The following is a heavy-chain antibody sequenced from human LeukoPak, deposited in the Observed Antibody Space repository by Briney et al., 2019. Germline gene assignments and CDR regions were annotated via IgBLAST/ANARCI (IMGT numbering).Heavy chain of an antibody. CDR2: IYTSGST. J-gene: IGHJ5*02. D-gene: IGHD6-6*01. V-gene: IGHV4-4*07. CDR1: GGSISSYY. CDR3: AAVIAARGWFDP. Sequence: SETLSLTCTVSGGSISSYYWSWIRQPAGKGLEWIGRIYTSGSTNYNPSLKSRVTMSVGTSKNQFSLKLSSVTAADTAVYYCAAVIAARGWFDPWGQGTLVTVSS.